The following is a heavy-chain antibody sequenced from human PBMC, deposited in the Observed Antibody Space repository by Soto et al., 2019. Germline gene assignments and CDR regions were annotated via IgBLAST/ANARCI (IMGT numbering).Heavy chain of an antibody. Sequence: GESMKISCQGSGYRLTDIGIHWVRQMPGKGLEWMGRIYPGDSVTSYSPSFQGQVTISADKSISTAYLQWSSLKASDTAMYYCARSVYSSSSVYYYYYGMDVWGQGTTVTVSS. CDR2: IYPGDSVT. J-gene: IGHJ6*02. CDR1: GYRLTDIG. CDR3: ARSVYSSSSVYYYYYGMDV. V-gene: IGHV5-51*01. D-gene: IGHD6-6*01.